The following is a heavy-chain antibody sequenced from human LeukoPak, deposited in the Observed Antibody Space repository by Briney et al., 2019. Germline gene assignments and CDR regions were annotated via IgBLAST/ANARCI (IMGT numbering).Heavy chain of an antibody. Sequence: PSETLSLTCAVYGGSFSGYYWSWIRQPPGKGLEWIGEINHSGSTNYNPSLKSRVTISVDTSKNQFSLKLSSVTAADTAVYYCARGRALIAAAGFTNFDYWGQGTLVTVSS. CDR3: ARGRALIAAAGFTNFDY. J-gene: IGHJ4*02. D-gene: IGHD6-13*01. CDR2: INHSGST. CDR1: GGSFSGYY. V-gene: IGHV4-34*01.